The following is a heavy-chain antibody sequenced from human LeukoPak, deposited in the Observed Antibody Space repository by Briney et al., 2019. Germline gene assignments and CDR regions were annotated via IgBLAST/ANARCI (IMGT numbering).Heavy chain of an antibody. D-gene: IGHD6-13*01. CDR1: GDSVSSNSAA. V-gene: IGHV6-1*01. CDR2: TYYRSKWYN. J-gene: IGHJ4*02. Sequence: SQTLSLTCAISGDSVSSNSAAWNWIRQSPSRGLEWLGRTYYRSKWYNDYAVSVKSRITINPDTSKSQFSLQLNSVTPEDTAVHYCARVVAAAGMYYFDYWGQGTLVTVSS. CDR3: ARVVAAAGMYYFDY.